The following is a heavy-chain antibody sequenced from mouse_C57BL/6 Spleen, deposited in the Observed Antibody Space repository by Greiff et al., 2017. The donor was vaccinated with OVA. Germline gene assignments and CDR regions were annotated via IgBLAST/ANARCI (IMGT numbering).Heavy chain of an antibody. CDR2: IYPRSGNT. CDR3: ARRDYPNYFDY. J-gene: IGHJ2*01. D-gene: IGHD2-4*01. Sequence: VHLVESGAELARPGASVKLSCKASGYTFTSYGISWVKQRTGQGLEWIGEIYPRSGNTYYNEKFKGKATLTADKSSSTAYMELRSLTSEDSAVYFCARRDYPNYFDYWGQGTTLTVSS. V-gene: IGHV1-81*01. CDR1: GYTFTSYG.